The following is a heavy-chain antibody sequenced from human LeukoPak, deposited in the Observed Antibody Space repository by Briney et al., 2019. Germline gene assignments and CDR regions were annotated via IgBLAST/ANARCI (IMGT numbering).Heavy chain of an antibody. J-gene: IGHJ4*02. D-gene: IGHD3-10*01. CDR3: ARTHITMVRGVIITLYFDY. Sequence: SVKVSCKASGFTFTSSAVQWVRQARGQRLEWIGWIVVGSGNTNYAQKFQERVTITRDMSTSTAYMELSSLRSEDTAVYYCARTHITMVRGVIITLYFDYWGQGTLVTVSS. CDR2: IVVGSGNT. V-gene: IGHV1-58*01. CDR1: GFTFTSSA.